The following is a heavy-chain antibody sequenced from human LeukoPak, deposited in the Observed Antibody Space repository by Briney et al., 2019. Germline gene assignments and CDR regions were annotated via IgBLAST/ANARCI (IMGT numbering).Heavy chain of an antibody. Sequence: PGGSLRLSCAASGFTFSSYWMSWVRQAPGKGLEWVANIKQDGSEKYYVDSVKGRFTISRDNAKNSLYLQMNSLRAEDTAVYYCARDRAVAGLKEYGMDVWGQGTTVTVSS. J-gene: IGHJ6*02. V-gene: IGHV3-7*01. D-gene: IGHD6-19*01. CDR2: IKQDGSEK. CDR1: GFTFSSYW. CDR3: ARDRAVAGLKEYGMDV.